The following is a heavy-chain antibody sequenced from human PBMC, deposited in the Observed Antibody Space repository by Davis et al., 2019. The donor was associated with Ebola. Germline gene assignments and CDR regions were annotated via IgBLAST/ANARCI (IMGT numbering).Heavy chain of an antibody. V-gene: IGHV3-21*01. CDR1: GFTFSSYS. CDR3: ARVWGYCSSTSCRYYYYYMDV. J-gene: IGHJ6*03. D-gene: IGHD2-2*01. Sequence: GESLKISCAASGFTFSSYSMNWVRQAPGKGLEWVSSISSSSSYIYYADSVKGRFTISRDNAKNSLYLQMNSLRAEDTAVYYCARVWGYCSSTSCRYYYYYMDVWGKGTTVTVSS. CDR2: ISSSSSYI.